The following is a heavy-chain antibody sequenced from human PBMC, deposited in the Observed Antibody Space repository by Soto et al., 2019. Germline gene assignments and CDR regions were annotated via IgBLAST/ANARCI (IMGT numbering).Heavy chain of an antibody. CDR2: ISSSGSTI. V-gene: IGHV3-11*01. J-gene: IGHJ6*02. CDR1: GFTFSDYY. CDR3: ARVFGWHHIYCMDV. Sequence: EGSLRLSCAASGFTFSDYYMSWIRQAPGKGLEWVSYISSSGSTIYYADSVKGRFTISRDNAKNSLYLQMNSLRAEDTAVYYCARVFGWHHIYCMDVWGQGTTVTVSS. D-gene: IGHD3-9*01.